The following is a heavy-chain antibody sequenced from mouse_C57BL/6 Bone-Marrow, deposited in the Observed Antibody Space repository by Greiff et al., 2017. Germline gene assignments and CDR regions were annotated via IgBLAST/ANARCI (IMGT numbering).Heavy chain of an antibody. CDR2: IDPANGNT. V-gene: IGHV14-3*01. CDR1: GFNIKNTY. D-gene: IGHD1-1*01. J-gene: IGHJ4*01. Sequence: EVKLQESVAELVRPGASVKLSCTASGFNIKNTYMHWVKQRPEQGLEWIGRIDPANGNTKYAPKFQGKTTITAETSSNTAYLQLRSLTSEDTAIYYCARYLLFYYDGSSYGAMDYWGQGTSVTVSS. CDR3: ARYLLFYYDGSSYGAMDY.